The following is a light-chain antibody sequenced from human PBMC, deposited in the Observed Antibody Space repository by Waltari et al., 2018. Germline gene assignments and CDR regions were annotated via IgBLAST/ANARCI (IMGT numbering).Light chain of an antibody. J-gene: IGKJ1*01. CDR3: QQYGSSPWT. V-gene: IGKV3-20*01. CDR2: GAS. Sequence: EIVLTQSPGTLSLSPGERATLSCRASQSVSNSYLAWYQQKPGQAPRLVMYGASSRATGIPDRFSGSGSGTDFTLTISRLEPEDFAVYYCQQYGSSPWTFGQGTKVEIK. CDR1: QSVSNSY.